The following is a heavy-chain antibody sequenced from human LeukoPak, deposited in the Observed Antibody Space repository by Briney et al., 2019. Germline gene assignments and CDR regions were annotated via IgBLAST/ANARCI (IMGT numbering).Heavy chain of an antibody. V-gene: IGHV1-69*13. CDR1: GGTFSSYA. Sequence: ASVKVSCKASGGTFSSYAISWVRQAPGQGLEWMGGIIPIFGTANYAQKFQGRVTITADESTSTAYMELSSLRSEDTAVYYCACGLGVTTTIEPFDYWGQGTLVTVSS. J-gene: IGHJ4*02. CDR3: ACGLGVTTTIEPFDY. D-gene: IGHD1-14*01. CDR2: IIPIFGTA.